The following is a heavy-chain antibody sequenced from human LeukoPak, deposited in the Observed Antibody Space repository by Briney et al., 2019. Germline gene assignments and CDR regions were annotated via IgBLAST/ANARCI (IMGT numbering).Heavy chain of an antibody. D-gene: IGHD4-17*01. V-gene: IGHV1-2*02. J-gene: IGHJ6*03. CDR1: GYTFTGYY. Sequence: GASVKVSCKASGYTFTGYYMHWVRQAPGQGLEWMGWINPNSGGTNYAQKLQGRVTMTTDTSTSTAYMELRSLRSDDTAVYYCARDLHEDTVTTSKTLYYYYYMDVWGKGTTVTVSS. CDR2: INPNSGGT. CDR3: ARDLHEDTVTTSKTLYYYYYMDV.